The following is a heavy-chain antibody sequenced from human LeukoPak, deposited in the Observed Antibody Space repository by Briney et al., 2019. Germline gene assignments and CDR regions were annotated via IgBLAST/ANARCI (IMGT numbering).Heavy chain of an antibody. V-gene: IGHV1-18*04. Sequence: GASVKVSCKVSGYTFSNYGMSWVRQAPGHGLEWMGWISGFNGHTKYSQKSQGRVTMTTDTSTSTAYMELRSLRSDDTAVYYCAREGTTMPLDVWGKGTTVTVSS. CDR2: ISGFNGHT. CDR3: AREGTTMPLDV. D-gene: IGHD2-2*01. CDR1: GYTFSNYG. J-gene: IGHJ6*04.